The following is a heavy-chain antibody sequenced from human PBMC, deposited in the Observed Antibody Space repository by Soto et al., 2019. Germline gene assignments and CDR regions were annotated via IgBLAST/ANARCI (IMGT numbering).Heavy chain of an antibody. CDR3: ARDLDTMVRGVMI. CDR2: INPNSGGT. J-gene: IGHJ4*02. D-gene: IGHD3-10*01. V-gene: IGHV1-2*02. Sequence: QVQLVQSGAEVKKPGASVKVSCKASGYTFTGYYMHWVRQAPGQGLEWMGWINPNSGGTNYAQKFQGRVTITADESTSTAYMELSSLRSEDTAVYYCARDLDTMVRGVMIWGQGTLVTVSS. CDR1: GYTFTGYY.